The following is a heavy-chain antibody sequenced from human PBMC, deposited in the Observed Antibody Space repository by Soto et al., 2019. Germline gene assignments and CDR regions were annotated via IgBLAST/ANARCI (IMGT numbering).Heavy chain of an antibody. CDR3: ARVIRGAYYNSPLDT. Sequence: ASVKVSCKASGYTFTTYYMHWVRQAPGQGLEWMGWINPYSGGADYAQSFQGRVTMTRDTSISTVYMELSRLRFDDTAVYYCARVIRGAYYNSPLDTWGQGTVVTVSS. CDR1: GYTFTTYY. CDR2: INPYSGGA. D-gene: IGHD3-10*01. V-gene: IGHV1-2*02. J-gene: IGHJ5*02.